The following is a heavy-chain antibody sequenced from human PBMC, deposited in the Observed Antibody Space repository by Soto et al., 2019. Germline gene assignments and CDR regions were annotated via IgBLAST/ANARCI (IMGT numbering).Heavy chain of an antibody. CDR3: ERDQRRGYCSGGSCYLHYYYGMDV. CDR2: INPNSGGT. CDR1: GYTFTGYY. J-gene: IGHJ6*02. D-gene: IGHD2-15*01. V-gene: IGHV1-2*02. Sequence: GASVKVSCKASGYTFTGYYMHWVRQAPGQGLEWMGWINPNSGGTNYAQKFQGRVTMTRDTSISTAYMELSRLRSDDTAVYYCERDQRRGYCSGGSCYLHYYYGMDVWGPGTPVTVSS.